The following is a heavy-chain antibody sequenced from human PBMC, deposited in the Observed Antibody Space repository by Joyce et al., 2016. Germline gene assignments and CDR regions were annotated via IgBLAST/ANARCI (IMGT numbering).Heavy chain of an antibody. D-gene: IGHD6-19*01. J-gene: IGHJ4*02. CDR1: GFTFGDYT. V-gene: IGHV3-49*05. Sequence: EVQLVESGGGLVKPGRSLRLSCTASGFTFGDYTMSWFRQAPGRGLEVVSFIRSRTYGETAKYAASVKGRFTISRDDSQSIAYLQMNSLITEDTGTYYCAASSSGWTFDYWGQATLVTVSS. CDR2: IRSRTYGETA. CDR3: AASSSGWTFDY.